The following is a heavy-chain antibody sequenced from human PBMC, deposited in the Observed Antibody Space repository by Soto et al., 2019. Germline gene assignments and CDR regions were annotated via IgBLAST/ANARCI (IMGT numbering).Heavy chain of an antibody. Sequence: PGGSLRLPCAASGFTFSGYAMSWVRQAPGKGLEWVAAISCSGGSTYYADSVKGLFSISRDNPKTTLYLQMSSLRAEDTAVYYSAKDERELEPPPYFDYWGQGTLVTVSS. J-gene: IGHJ4*02. CDR3: AKDERELEPPPYFDY. CDR2: ISCSGGST. V-gene: IGHV3-23*01. CDR1: GFTFSGYA. D-gene: IGHD1-1*01.